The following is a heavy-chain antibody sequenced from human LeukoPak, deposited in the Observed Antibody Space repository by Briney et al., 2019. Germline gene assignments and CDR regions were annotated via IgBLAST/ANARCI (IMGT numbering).Heavy chain of an antibody. J-gene: IGHJ2*01. CDR2: IYYSGST. V-gene: IGHV4-59*01. CDR3: AKSQGFGEFSYWYFDL. D-gene: IGHD3-10*01. CDR1: GGSISSYY. Sequence: PSETLSLTCTVSGGSISSYYWSWIRQPPGKGLEWIGYIYYSGSTNYNPSLKSRVTISVDTSKNQFSLKLSSVTAADTAVYYCAKSQGFGEFSYWYFDLWGRGTLVTVSS.